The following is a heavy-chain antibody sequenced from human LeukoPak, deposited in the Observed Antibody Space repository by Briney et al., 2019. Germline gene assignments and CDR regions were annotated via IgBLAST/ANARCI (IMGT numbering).Heavy chain of an antibody. V-gene: IGHV3-23*01. D-gene: IGHD1-26*01. Sequence: GGSLRLSCVASGLRFRSYAMNWVRQAPGKGLECISTISDDSSFTYYADSVKGRSAISRDDSKNTLFLHMNTLRAEDTAIYYCAKDRTVGASYWYFDLWGRGTLVTVSS. CDR2: ISDDSSFT. CDR3: AKDRTVGASYWYFDL. J-gene: IGHJ2*01. CDR1: GLRFRSYA.